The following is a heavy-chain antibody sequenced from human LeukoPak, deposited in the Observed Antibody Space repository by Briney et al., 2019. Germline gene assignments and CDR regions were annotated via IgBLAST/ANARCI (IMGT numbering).Heavy chain of an antibody. CDR3: ARDGVGYCSSTSCFNWFDH. CDR1: GYTFTSYG. CDR2: ISAYNGNT. D-gene: IGHD2-2*01. Sequence: ASVKVSCKASGYTFTSYGISWVRQAPGQGLEWMGWISAYNGNTNYAQKLQGRVTMTTDTSTSTAYMELRSLRSDDTAVYYCARDGVGYCSSTSCFNWFDHWGQGTLVTVSS. V-gene: IGHV1-18*01. J-gene: IGHJ5*02.